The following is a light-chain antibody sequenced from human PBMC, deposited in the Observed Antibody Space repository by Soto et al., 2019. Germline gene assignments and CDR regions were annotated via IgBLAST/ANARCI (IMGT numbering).Light chain of an antibody. CDR1: QSVSSY. CDR2: DAS. CDR3: QQRRNWQVT. Sequence: IGLTPSPATLSLSPREGATLSSRASQSVSSYLAWYQQKPGQPPRLLIYDASNRATGIPARFSGSGSGTDFTLTISSLEPEDFAVYYCQQRRNWQVTFGQGTRLEI. J-gene: IGKJ5*01. V-gene: IGKV3-11*01.